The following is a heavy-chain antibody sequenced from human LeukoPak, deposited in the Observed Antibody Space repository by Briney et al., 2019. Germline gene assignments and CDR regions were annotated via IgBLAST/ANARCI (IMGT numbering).Heavy chain of an antibody. CDR3: ASWLSRSWTLFDY. Sequence: GGSLRLSCAGSVFTFSNYAMSWVRQAPGKGLEWVSGISGSGDSADYADSVKGRFTISRDNYKNTLYLQMNSLRADDTAVYYCASWLSRSWTLFDYWGQGTLVTVSS. D-gene: IGHD6-13*01. CDR1: VFTFSNYA. V-gene: IGHV3-23*01. CDR2: ISGSGDSA. J-gene: IGHJ4*02.